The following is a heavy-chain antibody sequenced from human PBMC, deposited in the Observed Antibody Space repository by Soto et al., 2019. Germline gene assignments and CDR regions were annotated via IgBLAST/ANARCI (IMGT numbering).Heavy chain of an antibody. D-gene: IGHD2-2*01. CDR3: ARELRIVVVPAATTGFDY. CDR1: GFTFSSYW. J-gene: IGHJ4*02. CDR2: INSDGSST. Sequence: GGSLRLSCAASGFTFSSYWMHWVRQAPGKGLVWVSRINSDGSSTSYADSVKGRFTISRDNAKNTLYLQMNSLRAEDTAVYYCARELRIVVVPAATTGFDYWGQGTLVTVSS. V-gene: IGHV3-74*01.